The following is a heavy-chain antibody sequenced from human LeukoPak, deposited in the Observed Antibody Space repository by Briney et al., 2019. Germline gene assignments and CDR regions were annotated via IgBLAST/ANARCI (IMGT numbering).Heavy chain of an antibody. CDR1: GFSFSSYW. J-gene: IGHJ4*02. V-gene: IGHV3-74*01. D-gene: IGHD6-13*01. CDR2: VRFDGAIT. Sequence: PGGSLRLSCAASGFSFSSYWMYWVRQAPGKGLVWVARVRFDGAITRYADSVKGRFIISRDNVKNTVDLQMSSLGAEDTALYYCARGIAAEGPVAIDHWGQGSLVTVSS. CDR3: ARGIAAEGPVAIDH.